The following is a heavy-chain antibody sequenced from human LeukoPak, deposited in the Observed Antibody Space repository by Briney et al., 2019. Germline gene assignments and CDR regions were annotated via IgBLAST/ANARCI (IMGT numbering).Heavy chain of an antibody. D-gene: IGHD3-10*01. V-gene: IGHV3-23*01. Sequence: GGSLRLSCAASGFTFSSYAMSWVRQAPGKGLEWVSVIGGSGGSTYYADSVKGRFTISRDNSENTLYLHMNSLRAEDTAVYYCAKDSYYGSGSYSYYGMDVWGKGTTVTVSS. CDR1: GFTFSSYA. J-gene: IGHJ6*04. CDR2: IGGSGGST. CDR3: AKDSYYGSGSYSYYGMDV.